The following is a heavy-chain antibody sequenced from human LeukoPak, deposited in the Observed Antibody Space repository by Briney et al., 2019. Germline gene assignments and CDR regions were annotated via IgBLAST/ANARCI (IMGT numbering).Heavy chain of an antibody. CDR2: ISGNAGST. CDR1: GFTLSSYA. Sequence: GGSLRLSCAASGFTLSSYAMSWVRQAPGKGLEWVSLISGNAGSTYYADSVKGRFTISRDITKNTLYLQMNSLRLEDTALYYCAKDLTSTSWYYGMDVWGQGTTVTVSS. CDR3: AKDLTSTSWYYGMDV. D-gene: IGHD2-2*01. V-gene: IGHV3-23*01. J-gene: IGHJ6*02.